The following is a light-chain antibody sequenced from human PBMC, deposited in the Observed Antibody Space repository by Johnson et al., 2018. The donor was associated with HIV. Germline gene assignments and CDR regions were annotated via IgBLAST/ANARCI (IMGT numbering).Light chain of an antibody. Sequence: QSVLTQPPSVYAAPGQKVTISCSGSSSNIGNNYVSWYQQLPGTAPKLLIYDNSKRPSGIPDRFSGSKSGTSATLGITGLQTGDEADYYCGTWDSSLSAEVFGTGTKVTVL. J-gene: IGLJ1*01. CDR2: DNS. CDR3: GTWDSSLSAEV. V-gene: IGLV1-51*01. CDR1: SSNIGNNY.